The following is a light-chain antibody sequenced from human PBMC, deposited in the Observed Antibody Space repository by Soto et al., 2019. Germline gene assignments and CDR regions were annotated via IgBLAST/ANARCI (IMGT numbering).Light chain of an antibody. Sequence: SYELTQPSSVSVSPGQTARITCSGDVLAKKYARWFQQKPGQAPGLVIYKDSERPSGIPERFSGSSSGTTVTLTISGAQVEDEADYYCYSAADNNLNYVFGTGTKVTV. J-gene: IGLJ1*01. CDR3: YSAADNNLNYV. CDR2: KDS. CDR1: VLAKKY. V-gene: IGLV3-27*01.